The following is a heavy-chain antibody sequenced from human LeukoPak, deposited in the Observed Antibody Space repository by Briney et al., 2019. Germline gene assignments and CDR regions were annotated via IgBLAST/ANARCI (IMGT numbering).Heavy chain of an antibody. V-gene: IGHV3-23*01. CDR3: AKVQAPDSSSFYCYYDY. J-gene: IGHJ4*03. CDR1: GFTFSSYA. CDR2: ISGSGGST. Sequence: GGSLRLSCAASGFTFSSYAMSWVRQAPGKGLEWVSTISGSGGSTYYPDSVKGRFIISRDDSKNMLFLQMNSLRAEDTAIYYCAKVQAPDSSSFYCYYDYWGQGTLVSVSS. D-gene: IGHD3-22*01.